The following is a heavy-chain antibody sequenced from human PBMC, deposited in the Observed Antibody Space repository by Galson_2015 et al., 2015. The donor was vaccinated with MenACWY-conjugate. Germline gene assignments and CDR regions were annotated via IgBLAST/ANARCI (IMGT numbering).Heavy chain of an antibody. V-gene: IGHV5-51*01. D-gene: IGHD4-11*01. CDR1: GYSFSTHW. Sequence: QSGAEVKKPGESLKISCKGPGYSFSTHWIAWVRQMPGKGLEWMGIIFPGDSDTRYSPSFQGQVTISADKSISTAYLQWGSLKASDTAIYYCARNDNYFDPWGQGTLVTVSS. J-gene: IGHJ5*02. CDR3: ARNDNYFDP. CDR2: IFPGDSDT.